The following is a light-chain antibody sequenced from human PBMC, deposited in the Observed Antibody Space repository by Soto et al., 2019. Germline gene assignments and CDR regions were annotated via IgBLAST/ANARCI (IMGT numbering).Light chain of an antibody. CDR2: GNS. CDR3: QSYDSSLSGSAV. CDR1: SSNIGAGYD. V-gene: IGLV1-40*01. Sequence: QAVVTQPPSVSGAPGQRVTISCTGSSSNIGAGYDVHWYQQLPGTAPKLLIYGNSNRPSGVPDRFSGSKSGTSASLAITGLQAEGEADYYCQSYDSSLSGSAVFGGGTKLTVL. J-gene: IGLJ3*02.